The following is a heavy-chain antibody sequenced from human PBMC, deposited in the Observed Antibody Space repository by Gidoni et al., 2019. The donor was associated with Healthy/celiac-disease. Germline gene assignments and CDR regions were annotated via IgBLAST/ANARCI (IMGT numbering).Heavy chain of an antibody. V-gene: IGHV3-66*01. CDR2: IYSGGST. J-gene: IGHJ6*02. CDR3: ARDSIVGARLEGDYYYYYGMDV. Sequence: EVQLVESGGGLVQPGGSLRLSCAASGFTVSSNYMSWVRQAPGKGLEWVSVIYSGGSTYYADSVKGRFTISRDNSKNTLYLQMNSLRAEDTAVYYCARDSIVGARLEGDYYYYYGMDVWGQGTTVTVSS. D-gene: IGHD1-26*01. CDR1: GFTVSSNY.